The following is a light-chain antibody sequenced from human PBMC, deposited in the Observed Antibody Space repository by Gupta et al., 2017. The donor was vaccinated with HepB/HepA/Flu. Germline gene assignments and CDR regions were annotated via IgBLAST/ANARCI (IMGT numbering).Light chain of an antibody. CDR1: QGISSW. V-gene: IGKV1D-12*01. CDR3: QQANSFPRT. CDR2: AAS. J-gene: IGKJ5*01. Sequence: DSQMTQSPSSVAAYVRDRVTITCRASQGISSWLAWYQQKPGKAPKLLIFAASNLQSGVPSRFSGSGSGTDFILTISSLQAEDFATYYCQQANSFPRTFGQGTRLEIK.